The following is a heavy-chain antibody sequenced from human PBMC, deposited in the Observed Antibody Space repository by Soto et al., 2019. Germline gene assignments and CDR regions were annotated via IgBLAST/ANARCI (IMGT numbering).Heavy chain of an antibody. D-gene: IGHD6-19*01. CDR2: ISWNSETI. Sequence: GGSLRLSCVASGFNFDDYVMHWFRQVPGKGLEWVSGISWNSETIGYADSVKGRFIISRDNAKSSLDLQMNSLRPEDTALYYCAKDMGFGYDSGREDYWGQGTLVTVSS. CDR1: GFNFDDYV. J-gene: IGHJ4*02. V-gene: IGHV3-9*01. CDR3: AKDMGFGYDSGREDY.